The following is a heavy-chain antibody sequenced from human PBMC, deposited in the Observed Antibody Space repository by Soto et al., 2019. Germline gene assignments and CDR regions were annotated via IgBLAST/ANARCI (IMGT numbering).Heavy chain of an antibody. J-gene: IGHJ4*02. D-gene: IGHD2-15*01. CDR3: ARDKAADY. CDR1: GFTFSSYS. Sequence: PGGSLRLSCAASGFTFSSYSMNWVRQAPGKGLEWVSYISSSSSTIYYADSVKGRFTISRDNAKNSLYLQMNSLRAEDTAVYYCARDKAADYWGQGTLATVSS. V-gene: IGHV3-48*01. CDR2: ISSSSSTI.